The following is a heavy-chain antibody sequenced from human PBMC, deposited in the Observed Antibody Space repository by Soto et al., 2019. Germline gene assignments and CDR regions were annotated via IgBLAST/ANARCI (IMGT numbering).Heavy chain of an antibody. CDR2: ISGGGDAA. D-gene: IGHD3-10*01. Sequence: EVQLLESGGGLVQPGGSLRLSCAGSGFTFINYAMNWVRQAPGKGLEWVSSISGGGDAAFFGDSVRGRFTISRDNSKNPVPRQWTTLGVGDPAVYYCARNIRGSPARRGNGSSDLWGRGPLVTFSS. CDR3: ARNIRGSPARRGNGSSDL. CDR1: GFTFINYA. V-gene: IGHV3-23*01. J-gene: IGHJ2*01.